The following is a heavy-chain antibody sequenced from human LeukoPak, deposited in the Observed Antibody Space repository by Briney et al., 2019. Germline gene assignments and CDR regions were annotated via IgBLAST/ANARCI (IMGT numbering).Heavy chain of an antibody. Sequence: GGSLRLSCAASGFTFSSYGMHWVRQAPGKGLEWVAVIWYDGSNKYYADSVKGRFTISRDNSKNTLYLQVNSLRAEDTAVYYCAKVPNYYYYMDVWGKGTTVTVSS. CDR2: IWYDGSNK. J-gene: IGHJ6*03. CDR1: GFTFSSYG. CDR3: AKVPNYYYYMDV. V-gene: IGHV3-33*06.